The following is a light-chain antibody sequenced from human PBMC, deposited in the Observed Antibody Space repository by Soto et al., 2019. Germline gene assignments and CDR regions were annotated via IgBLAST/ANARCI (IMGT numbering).Light chain of an antibody. CDR3: NSHTIGDFRV. J-gene: IGLJ1*01. V-gene: IGLV1-51*01. CDR1: SSNIGGNS. Sequence: QSVMTQPPSVSAAPGQKVTISCSGSSSNIGGNSVSWYQQLPGTAPKLLIYDDNKRPSGIPDRFSGSKSGTSATLGISGLQAEDEADYYCNSHTIGDFRVFGTGTKLTVL. CDR2: DDN.